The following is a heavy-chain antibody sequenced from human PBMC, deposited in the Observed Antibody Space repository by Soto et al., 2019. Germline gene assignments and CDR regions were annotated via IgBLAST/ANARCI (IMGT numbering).Heavy chain of an antibody. CDR2: TYYRSKWYN. J-gene: IGHJ4*02. Sequence: PSQTLSLTCAVSGDSVSSNSAAWNWIRQSPSRGLEWLGRTYYRSKWYNDYAVSVKSRITINPDTSKNQFSLQLNSVTPEDTAVYYCARADYVDTAMVFDYWGQGTLVTVSS. CDR1: GDSVSSNSAA. D-gene: IGHD5-18*01. CDR3: ARADYVDTAMVFDY. V-gene: IGHV6-1*01.